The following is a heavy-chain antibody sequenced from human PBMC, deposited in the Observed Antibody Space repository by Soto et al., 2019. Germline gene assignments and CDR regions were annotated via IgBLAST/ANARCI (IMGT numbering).Heavy chain of an antibody. D-gene: IGHD3-10*01. CDR2: IIPILGIA. V-gene: IGHV1-69*04. Sequence: SVKVSCKASGGTFSSYTISWVRQAPGQGLEWMGRIIPILGIANYAQKFQGRVTITADKSTSTAYMELSSLRSEDTAVYYCARDRWYYGSGSYYYMDVWGKGTTVTVSS. CDR3: ARDRWYYGSGSYYYMDV. CDR1: GGTFSSYT. J-gene: IGHJ6*03.